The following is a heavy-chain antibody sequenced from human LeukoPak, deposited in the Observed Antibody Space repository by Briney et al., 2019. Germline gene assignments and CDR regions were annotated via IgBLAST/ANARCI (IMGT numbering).Heavy chain of an antibody. J-gene: IGHJ5*02. CDR3: AKDQQLAPRGWFDP. CDR2: ISCSGTST. Sequence: GGSLRLSCAASGFTFSSYAMSWVRQAPGKGLEWVSAISCSGTSTYYADSVKGRFTISRDNSKNTLYLQMNSLRAEDTAVYYCAKDQQLAPRGWFDPWGQGTLVTVSS. D-gene: IGHD6-13*01. V-gene: IGHV3-23*01. CDR1: GFTFSSYA.